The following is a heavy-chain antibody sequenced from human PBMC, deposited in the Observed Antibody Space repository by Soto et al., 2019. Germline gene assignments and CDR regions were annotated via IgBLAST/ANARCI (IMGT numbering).Heavy chain of an antibody. D-gene: IGHD5-12*01. J-gene: IGHJ6*02. CDR1: CHSIYSSSYY. Sequence: SVILSLTCTFHCHSIYSSSYYWDWFRQPPGKGLEWIGSIYYSGSTYYNPSLKSRVTISVDTSKNQFSLKLSSVTAADTAVYYCARLLRHNYYGMDVWGQGTTVT. CDR3: ARLLRHNYYGMDV. V-gene: IGHV4-39*01. CDR2: IYYSGST.